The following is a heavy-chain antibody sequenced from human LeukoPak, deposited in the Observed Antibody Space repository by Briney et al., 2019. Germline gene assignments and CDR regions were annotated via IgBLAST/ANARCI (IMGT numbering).Heavy chain of an antibody. CDR2: ISGSGGST. J-gene: IGHJ4*02. CDR1: GFTFSSYA. D-gene: IGHD3-10*01. Sequence: GGSLRLSCAASGFTFSSYAMSWVRQAPGKGLEWVSAISGSGGSTYYADSVKGRFTISRGNSKNTLYLQMNSLRAEDTAVYYCASSSYGSGSYSPFDYWGQGTLVTVSS. CDR3: ASSSYGSGSYSPFDY. V-gene: IGHV3-23*01.